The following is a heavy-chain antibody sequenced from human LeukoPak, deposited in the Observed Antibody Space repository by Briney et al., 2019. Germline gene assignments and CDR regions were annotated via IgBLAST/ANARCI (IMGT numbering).Heavy chain of an antibody. CDR1: GGTFSSYA. Sequence: ASVKVSCKASGGTFSSYAISWVRQAPGQGLEWMGGIIPIFGTANYAQKFQGRVTITADESTSTAYMELSSLRSEDTAVYYCARDKGDILTVHNRGYYYGMDVWGQGTTVTVSS. CDR3: ARDKGDILTVHNRGYYYGMDV. J-gene: IGHJ6*02. CDR2: IIPIFGTA. D-gene: IGHD3-9*01. V-gene: IGHV1-69*13.